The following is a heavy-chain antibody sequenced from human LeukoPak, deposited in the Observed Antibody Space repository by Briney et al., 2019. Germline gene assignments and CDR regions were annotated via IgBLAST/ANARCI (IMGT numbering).Heavy chain of an antibody. Sequence: GGSLRLSCTASGFTFGDYAMSWVRQAPGKGLEWVGRIKSKTDGGTTDYAAPVKGRFTISRDDSKNTLYLQMNSLKTEDTAVYYCTTTSSSWYTYYFDYWGQGTLVTVSS. V-gene: IGHV3-15*01. CDR2: IKSKTDGGTT. D-gene: IGHD6-13*01. J-gene: IGHJ4*02. CDR1: GFTFGDYA. CDR3: TTTSSSWYTYYFDY.